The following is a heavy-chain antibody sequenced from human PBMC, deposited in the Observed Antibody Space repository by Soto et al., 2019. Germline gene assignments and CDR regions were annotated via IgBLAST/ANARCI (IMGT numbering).Heavy chain of an antibody. CDR3: ARLELHTGHYYSYSGMDV. V-gene: IGHV5-10-1*01. CDR1: GYSFTSYW. Sequence: GESLKISCKGSGYSFTSYWISWVRQMPGKGLEWMGRIDPSDSYTNYIPSFQGHVTISADKSISTAYLQWSSLKAADTAMYYCARLELHTGHYYSYSGMDVWGQGTTVTVSS. J-gene: IGHJ6*02. CDR2: IDPSDSYT. D-gene: IGHD1-26*01.